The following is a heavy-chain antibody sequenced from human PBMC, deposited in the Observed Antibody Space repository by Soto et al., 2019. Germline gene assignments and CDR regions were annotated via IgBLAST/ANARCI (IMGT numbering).Heavy chain of an antibody. Sequence: PGGSLRLSCAASTLKFSTYDMHWVRQAPGMGLEWVATISYNGRNENYVDSVKGRFTISRDNSKNTLYLQMNSLRAEDTAVYYCAITRYNWITWGQGTLVTVSS. CDR1: TLKFSTYD. CDR2: ISYNGRNE. CDR3: AITRYNWIT. V-gene: IGHV3-30*03. J-gene: IGHJ5*02. D-gene: IGHD1-20*01.